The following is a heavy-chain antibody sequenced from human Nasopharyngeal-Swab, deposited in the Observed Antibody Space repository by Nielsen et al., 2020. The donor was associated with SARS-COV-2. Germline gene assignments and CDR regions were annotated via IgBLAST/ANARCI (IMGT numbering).Heavy chain of an antibody. CDR3: ARDLYDFWSGYSYYYYGMDV. CDR1: GYTFTSYG. V-gene: IGHV1-18*01. CDR2: ISAYNGNT. D-gene: IGHD3-3*01. Sequence: ASVKVSCKASGYTFTSYGISWVRQAPGQGLEWMGWISAYNGNTNYAQKLQGRVTMTTDTSTSTAYMELRSLSSDDTAVYYCARDLYDFWSGYSYYYYGMDVWGQGTTVTVSS. J-gene: IGHJ6*02.